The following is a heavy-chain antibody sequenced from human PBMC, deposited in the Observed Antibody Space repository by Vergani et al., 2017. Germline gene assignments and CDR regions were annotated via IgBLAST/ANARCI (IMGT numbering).Heavy chain of an antibody. CDR2: IDHTGRP. CDR1: GGSFTSYH. D-gene: IGHD4-11*01. Sequence: QVQLQQWGGGLLKPSETLSLTCVVNGGSFTSYHWTWIRPSPGEGLEWVGDIDHTGRPDYNPSLKSRLTMSVDKSRNQFSLTVNSVTATDTAIYFCARVNTETNGHLYYYYYMDVWGQGTAVT. V-gene: IGHV4-34*01. J-gene: IGHJ6*03. CDR3: ARVNTETNGHLYYYYYMDV.